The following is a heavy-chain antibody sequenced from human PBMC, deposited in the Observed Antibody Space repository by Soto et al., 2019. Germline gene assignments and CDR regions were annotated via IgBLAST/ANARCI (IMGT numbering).Heavy chain of an antibody. CDR2: IFYSGTT. Sequence: SETLSLTCTASGDSISSADYYWSWIRQTPGKGLEWIGHIFYSGTTYYNPSLKSRLTISVDTSKNHFSLRLTSVTAADTAVYYCARDLWVETELYYYGIDVWGQGTTVTVYS. CDR1: GDSISSADYY. V-gene: IGHV4-30-4*01. D-gene: IGHD1-1*01. CDR3: ARDLWVETELYYYGIDV. J-gene: IGHJ6*02.